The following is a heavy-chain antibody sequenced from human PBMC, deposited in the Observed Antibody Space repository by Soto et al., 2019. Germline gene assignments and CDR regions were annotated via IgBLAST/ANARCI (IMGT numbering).Heavy chain of an antibody. CDR2: ISSSSSYT. D-gene: IGHD4-17*01. V-gene: IGHV3-11*06. Sequence: GGSLRLSCAASGFTFSDYYMSWIRQAPGKGLEWVSYISSSSSYTNYADSVKGRFTISRDNAKNSLYLQMNSLRAEDTAVYYCARDLDYGGKPGGFDYWGQGTLVTVSS. CDR1: GFTFSDYY. CDR3: ARDLDYGGKPGGFDY. J-gene: IGHJ4*02.